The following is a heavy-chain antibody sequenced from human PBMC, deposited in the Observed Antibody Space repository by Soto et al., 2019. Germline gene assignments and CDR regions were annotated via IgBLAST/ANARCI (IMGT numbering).Heavy chain of an antibody. D-gene: IGHD3-10*01. CDR1: GGSISSGGYS. V-gene: IGHV4-30-2*01. J-gene: IGHJ5*02. CDR2: IYHSGST. Sequence: SETLSLTCAVSGGSISSGGYSWSWIRQPPGKGLEWIGYIYHSGSTYYNPSLKSRVTISVDRSKNQFSLKLSAVTAADTAVYYCARTGAAGDWFDPWGQGTLVTVSS. CDR3: ARTGAAGDWFDP.